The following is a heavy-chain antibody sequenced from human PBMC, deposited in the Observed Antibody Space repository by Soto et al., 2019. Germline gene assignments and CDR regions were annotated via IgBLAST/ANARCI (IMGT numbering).Heavy chain of an antibody. J-gene: IGHJ4*02. Sequence: QVQLVQSGAEVRKPGASVKVSCKTSGYTFTNYYIHWVRQAPGEGLESMGIISPSGGITDYAQKFQGRVTMTRDTSTSTVYMEMRSLRSEDTAVYYCARGETYYFDYWGRGTLVPVSS. CDR1: GYTFTNYY. V-gene: IGHV1-46*01. CDR3: ARGETYYFDY. D-gene: IGHD2-21*01. CDR2: ISPSGGIT.